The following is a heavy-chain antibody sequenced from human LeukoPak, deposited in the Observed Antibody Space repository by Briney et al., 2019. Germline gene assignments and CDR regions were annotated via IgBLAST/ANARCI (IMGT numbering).Heavy chain of an antibody. CDR2: MNPKSGNT. V-gene: IGHV1-8*01. Sequence: GASVKVSCKASGYTFTSNDINWVRQATGQGLEWMGWMNPKSGNTGYAQKFQGRVTMTRDTSISTAYMELSSLRSEDTAVYYCAADRDDILTGIWGQGTLVTVSS. J-gene: IGHJ4*02. CDR3: AADRDDILTGI. D-gene: IGHD3-9*01. CDR1: GYTFTSND.